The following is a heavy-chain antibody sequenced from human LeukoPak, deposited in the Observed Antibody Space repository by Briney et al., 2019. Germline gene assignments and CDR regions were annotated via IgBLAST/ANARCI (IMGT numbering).Heavy chain of an antibody. CDR3: ARGGDFAF. CDR2: INHSGRT. Sequence: SETLSLTCAVSGYSISSGFYWGWIRQPPGKEREWIGSINHSGRTYYNPSLKNRVTISIDTSKNLFSLNLSPVSAADTAMYYCARGGDFAFWGQGTLVTVSS. V-gene: IGHV4-38-2*01. J-gene: IGHJ4*02. CDR1: GYSISSGFY.